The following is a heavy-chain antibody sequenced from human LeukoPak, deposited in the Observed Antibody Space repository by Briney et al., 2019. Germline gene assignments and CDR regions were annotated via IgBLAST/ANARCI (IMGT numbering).Heavy chain of an antibody. CDR1: GGSFSGYY. D-gene: IGHD5-18*01. Sequence: PSETLSLTCAVYGGSFSGYYWSWIRQPPGKGLEWIGEISHSGSTNYNPSLKSRVTISVDTSKNQFSLKLSSVTAADTAVYYCARGSPIQLWADAFDIWGQGTMVTVSS. CDR2: ISHSGST. J-gene: IGHJ3*02. V-gene: IGHV4-34*01. CDR3: ARGSPIQLWADAFDI.